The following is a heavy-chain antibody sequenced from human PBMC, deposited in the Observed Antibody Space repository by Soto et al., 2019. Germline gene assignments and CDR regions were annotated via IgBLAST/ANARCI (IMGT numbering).Heavy chain of an antibody. CDR1: GFTFSGSA. CDR2: IRSKANNYAT. J-gene: IGHJ4*02. CDR3: TRGYGDYVRDY. Sequence: EVQLVESGGGLVQPGESLKLSCAVSGFTFSGSAMHWVRQASGKGLEWVGRIRSKANNYATAYAASVKGSFTISRDDSKNRAYLQMNSLKSEDTAVYYCTRGYGDYVRDYWGQGTRVTVSS. D-gene: IGHD4-17*01. V-gene: IGHV3-73*01.